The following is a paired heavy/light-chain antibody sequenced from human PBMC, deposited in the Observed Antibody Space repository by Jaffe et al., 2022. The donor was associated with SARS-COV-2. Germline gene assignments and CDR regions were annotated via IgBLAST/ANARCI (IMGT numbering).Heavy chain of an antibody. D-gene: IGHD1-20*01. CDR2: IWYDGSQK. CDR1: GFTFSRYG. J-gene: IGHJ4*02. V-gene: IGHV3-33*01. Sequence: QVQLVESGGGVVQPGGSLRLSCAASGFTFSRYGMSWVRQAPGKGLEWVSLIWYDGSQKYYADSVKGRFTVSRDDSKNTLYLQMSSLRAEDTAVYYCARDQMAVTDKGHWGQGTLVTVSS. CDR3: ARDQMAVTDKGH.
Light chain of an antibody. CDR1: QSLLHSNGYHY. J-gene: IGKJ4*01. V-gene: IGKV2-28*01. Sequence: DIVMTQSPLSLSVTPGEPASISCRSSQSLLHSNGYHYLDWYLQRPGQSPQLLIYLTSIRASGVPDRFSGSRSGTDFTLKISRAEAEDVGVYYCMQALQVPLTFGGGTKVEIK. CDR3: MQALQVPLT. CDR2: LTS.